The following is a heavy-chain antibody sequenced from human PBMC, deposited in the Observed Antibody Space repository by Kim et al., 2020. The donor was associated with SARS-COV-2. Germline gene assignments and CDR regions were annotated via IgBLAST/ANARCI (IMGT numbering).Heavy chain of an antibody. CDR3: ARVGPTTAFDI. CDR2: T. D-gene: IGHD1-26*01. V-gene: IGHV3-64*01. Sequence: TYYSSFVKGRFIISTDNSKTTLYLQMASLTSDDMAIYYCARVGPTTAFDIWGQGTVVTVSS. J-gene: IGHJ3*02.